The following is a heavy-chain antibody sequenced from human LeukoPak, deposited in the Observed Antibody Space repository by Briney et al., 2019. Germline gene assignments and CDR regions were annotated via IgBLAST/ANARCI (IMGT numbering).Heavy chain of an antibody. CDR1: GASIRSSY. CDR3: ARSVLAQSVNHWFDP. V-gene: IGHV4-59*01. J-gene: IGHJ5*02. Sequence: SETLSLTCTVSGASIRSSYWTWIRQPPGKGLEWIGYIYHTGSTNYNPCLNSRLTISLDTSKNQFSLKLNSVTAADTAVYYCARSVLAQSVNHWFDPWGQGSLVTVSS. D-gene: IGHD3-3*01. CDR2: IYHTGST.